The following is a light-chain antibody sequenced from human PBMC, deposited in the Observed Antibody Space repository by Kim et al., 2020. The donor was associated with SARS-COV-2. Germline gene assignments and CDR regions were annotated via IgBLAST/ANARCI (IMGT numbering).Light chain of an antibody. CDR3: QQYDNLTIT. V-gene: IGKV1-33*01. Sequence: DIQMTQSPASLSASVGDRVTITCQASQSISNSLSWYQQRPGKAPKLLIYDASTLNPGVPSRFSGSGSGTVFTFAIRNLQPEDIGTYYCQQYDNLTITFGQRARLGIK. J-gene: IGKJ5*01. CDR2: DAS. CDR1: QSISNS.